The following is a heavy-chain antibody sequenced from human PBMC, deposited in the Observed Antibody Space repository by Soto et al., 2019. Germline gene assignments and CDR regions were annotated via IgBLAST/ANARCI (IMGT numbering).Heavy chain of an antibody. Sequence: QVQLVQSGAEVKKPGSSVKVSCKASGGTFGSYAISWVRQAPGQGPEWMGGIIPITGTANYAQKFQGRVTITAEESKSTASMQLRSLRSEDTAVYYCASSQGSSTSLEIYYYYYSGMDVWGQGTTVTVSS. V-gene: IGHV1-69*01. CDR1: GGTFGSYA. D-gene: IGHD2-2*01. CDR2: IIPITGTA. J-gene: IGHJ6*02. CDR3: ASSQGSSTSLEIYYYYYSGMDV.